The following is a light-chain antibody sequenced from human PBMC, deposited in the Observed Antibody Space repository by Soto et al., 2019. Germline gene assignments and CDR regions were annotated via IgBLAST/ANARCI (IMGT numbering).Light chain of an antibody. CDR1: QSVSSN. J-gene: IGKJ1*01. Sequence: TQFATTLSESPAAMAALSCRASQSVSSNLAWYQQKPGQAPRLLIYGASTRATGIPARFSGSGSGTEFTLTISSLQSEDFAVYNCQQYNYWPVTFGQGTKVDIK. CDR2: GAS. V-gene: IGKV3-15*01. CDR3: QQYNYWPVT.